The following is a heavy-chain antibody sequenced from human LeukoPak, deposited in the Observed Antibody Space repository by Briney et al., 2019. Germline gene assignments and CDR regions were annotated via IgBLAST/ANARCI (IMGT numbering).Heavy chain of an antibody. CDR3: AREDVSSGWIN. D-gene: IGHD6-19*01. Sequence: SETLSLTCTVSGGSISTYYWSWIRQPPGKGLEWIGNIYYSGSTIYNPSLKSRVTMSVDTSKNQFSLNLTSVTAADTAVYYCAREDVSSGWINWGQGTLVTVSS. V-gene: IGHV4-59*01. CDR1: GGSISTYY. CDR2: IYYSGST. J-gene: IGHJ4*02.